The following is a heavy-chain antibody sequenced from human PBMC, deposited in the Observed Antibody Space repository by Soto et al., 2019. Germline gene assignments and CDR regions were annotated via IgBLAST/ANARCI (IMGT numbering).Heavy chain of an antibody. CDR1: GYTLTELS. V-gene: IGHV1-24*01. D-gene: IGHD3-22*01. CDR3: ATMGNDRSGYCPLPINY. CDR2: FDPEDGET. Sequence: ASVKVSCKVSGYTLTELSMHWVRQAPGKGLEWMGGFDPEDGETIYAQKFQGRVTMTEDTSTDTAYMELSSLRSEDTAAYYCATMGNDRSGYCPLPINYRRQVTLGTVSS. J-gene: IGHJ4*02.